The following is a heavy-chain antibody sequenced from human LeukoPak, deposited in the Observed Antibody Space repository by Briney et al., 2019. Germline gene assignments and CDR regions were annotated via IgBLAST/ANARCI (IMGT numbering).Heavy chain of an antibody. Sequence: PGGSLRLSCAASGFTFDDYAMHWVRQVPGKGLEWVSGISWNSGNIDYADSVKGRFTISRDSAKNFLYLQMNSLRVEDTALYYCTKGHRLVTNAFDIWGQGTMVSVSS. CDR2: ISWNSGNI. J-gene: IGHJ3*02. V-gene: IGHV3-9*01. CDR1: GFTFDDYA. CDR3: TKGHRLVTNAFDI. D-gene: IGHD4-23*01.